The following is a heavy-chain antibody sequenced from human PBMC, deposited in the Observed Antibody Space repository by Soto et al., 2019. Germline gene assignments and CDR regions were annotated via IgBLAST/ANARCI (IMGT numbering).Heavy chain of an antibody. Sequence: SETLSLTCTVSGGSISSSSYYWGWIRQPPGKGLEWIGSIYYSGSTYYNPSLKSRVTISVDTSKNQFSLKLGSVTAADTAVYYCAREGTWIQLLSYYYGMDVWGQGTTVTVSS. D-gene: IGHD5-18*01. CDR2: IYYSGST. CDR1: GGSISSSSYY. CDR3: AREGTWIQLLSYYYGMDV. V-gene: IGHV4-39*02. J-gene: IGHJ6*02.